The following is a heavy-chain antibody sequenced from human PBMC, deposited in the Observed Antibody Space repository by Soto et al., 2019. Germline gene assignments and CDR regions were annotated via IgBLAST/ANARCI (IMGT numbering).Heavy chain of an antibody. J-gene: IGHJ3*01. CDR1: GFFIISGKY. CDR3: ARARWYDAFDV. Sequence: PXEALSLTCADPGFFIISGKYWGCIRKPPGKGLEWIGSIFHGGNTYYNPSLKSRVTISVDMSKNQFSLKLNSVTAADTAVYYCARARWYDAFDVWGQGTVVTVPS. D-gene: IGHD2-15*01. V-gene: IGHV4-38-2*01. CDR2: IFHGGNT.